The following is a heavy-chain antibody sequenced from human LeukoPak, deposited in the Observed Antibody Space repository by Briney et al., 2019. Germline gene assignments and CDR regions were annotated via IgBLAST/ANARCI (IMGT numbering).Heavy chain of an antibody. Sequence: SETLSLTCAVYGGSLSGYYWSWIRQPPGKGLEWIGEISHRGSTNYNPSLKSRVTISINTSRNRFSLKLSSVTAADTAVYYCARTVDSSGWYPYYYYMDVWGKGTTVTVSS. J-gene: IGHJ6*03. CDR1: GGSLSGYY. V-gene: IGHV4-34*01. D-gene: IGHD6-19*01. CDR2: ISHRGST. CDR3: ARTVDSSGWYPYYYYMDV.